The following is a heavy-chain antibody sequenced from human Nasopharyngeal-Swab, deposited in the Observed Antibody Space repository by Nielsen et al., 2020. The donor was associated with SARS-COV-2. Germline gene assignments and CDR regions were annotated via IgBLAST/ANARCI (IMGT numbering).Heavy chain of an antibody. CDR3: ARGVIGTYYDILTGYYKEDYYYYGMDV. D-gene: IGHD3-9*01. V-gene: IGHV4-59*01. CDR1: GGSISSYY. Sequence: SETLSLTCTVSGGSISSYYWSWIRQPPGKGLEWIGYIYYSGSTNYNPSLKSRVTISVDTSKNQFSLKLSSVTAADTAVYYCARGVIGTYYDILTGYYKEDYYYYGMDVWGQGTTVTVSS. CDR2: IYYSGST. J-gene: IGHJ6*02.